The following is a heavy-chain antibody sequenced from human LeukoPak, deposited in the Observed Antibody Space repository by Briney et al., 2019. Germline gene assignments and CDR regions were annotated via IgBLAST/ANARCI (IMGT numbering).Heavy chain of an antibody. D-gene: IGHD1-26*01. J-gene: IGHJ3*02. Sequence: GGSLRLSCAASGFTFSSYRLNWVRQAPGKGLEWVSSISSSSSYIYYADSVKGRFTISRDNAKNSLYLQMNSLRAEDTAVYYCASSNSGSPRFDAFDIWGQGTMVTVSS. CDR2: ISSSSSYI. CDR1: GFTFSSYR. CDR3: ASSNSGSPRFDAFDI. V-gene: IGHV3-21*01.